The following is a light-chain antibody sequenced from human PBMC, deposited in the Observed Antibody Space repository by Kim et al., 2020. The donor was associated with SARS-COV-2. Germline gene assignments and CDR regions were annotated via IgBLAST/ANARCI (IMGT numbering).Light chain of an antibody. CDR3: QQYYANPWT. CDR2: WAS. CDR1: QSVLYSPINKNC. Sequence: DIAMTQSPDSLAVSLGERATINCKSSQSVLYSPINKNCLNWYQRKPGQPPKLLIYWASTRESGVPDRFSGSGSGTDFTLTISSLQAEDVAVYYCQQYYANPWTFGQGTKVDIK. V-gene: IGKV4-1*01. J-gene: IGKJ1*01.